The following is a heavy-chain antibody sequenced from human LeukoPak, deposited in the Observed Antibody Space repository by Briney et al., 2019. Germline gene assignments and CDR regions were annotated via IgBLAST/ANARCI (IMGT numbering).Heavy chain of an antibody. CDR2: IYYSGST. J-gene: IGHJ6*03. Sequence: SETLSLTCTVSGGSISSGGYYWSWIRQHPGKGLEWIGYIYYSGSTYYNPSIKSRVTISVDTSKNQFSLKLSSVTAADTAVYYCASGPYDFWSGYDYYYYMDVWGKGATVTVSS. CDR3: ASGPYDFWSGYDYYYYMDV. CDR1: GGSISSGGYY. D-gene: IGHD3-3*01. V-gene: IGHV4-31*03.